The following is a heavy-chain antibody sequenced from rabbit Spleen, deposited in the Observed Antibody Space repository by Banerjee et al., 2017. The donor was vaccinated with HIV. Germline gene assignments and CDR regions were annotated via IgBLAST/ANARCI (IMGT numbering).Heavy chain of an antibody. D-gene: IGHD1-1*01. CDR3: ARDTSSSVSSYGMDL. V-gene: IGHV1S7*01. CDR1: GFTLSSYY. CDR2: IDSVFGIT. Sequence: QLEESAGGLVQPGGSLKLSCKASGFTLSSYYMNWVRQAPGKGLEWIGYIDSVFGITYYANWVNGRFSISRENAQNTVFLQMTSLTAADTATYFCARDTSSSVSSYGMDLWGPGTLVTVS. J-gene: IGHJ6*01.